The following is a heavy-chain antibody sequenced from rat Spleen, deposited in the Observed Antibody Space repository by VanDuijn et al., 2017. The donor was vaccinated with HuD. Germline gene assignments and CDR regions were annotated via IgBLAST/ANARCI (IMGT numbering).Heavy chain of an antibody. D-gene: IGHD2-2*01. V-gene: IGHV5-29*01. Sequence: EVQLVESDGGLVQPGRSLKLSCAASGFTFSDYYMAWVRQAPTKGLEWVATISYGDSSGHSGTYYRDSVKARFTISRDNANNTLSLQMDNLRSEDTATYYCARAGYLRDWYFDFWGPGTMVTVSS. J-gene: IGHJ1*01. CDR1: GFTFSDYY. CDR2: ISYGDSSGHSGT. CDR3: ARAGYLRDWYFDF.